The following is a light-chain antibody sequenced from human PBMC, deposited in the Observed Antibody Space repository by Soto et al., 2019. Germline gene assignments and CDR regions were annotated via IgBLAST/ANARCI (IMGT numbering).Light chain of an antibody. CDR1: QAISNH. J-gene: IGKJ4*01. CDR3: QQTDKLPLT. V-gene: IGKV1-33*01. CDR2: DTS. Sequence: DIQMTQSPSPLPASVGDRVIITCQASQAISNHLNWYQQKPGRAPKLLIYDTSNLETGVPSRFRGSVGGTDFTFTITSLQPEDFATYFCQQTDKLPLTFGGGTKVDMK.